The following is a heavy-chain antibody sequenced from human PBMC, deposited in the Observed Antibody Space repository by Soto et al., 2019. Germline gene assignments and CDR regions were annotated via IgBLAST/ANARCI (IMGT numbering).Heavy chain of an antibody. D-gene: IGHD3-10*01. Sequence: PGGSLRLYCVASGFTFRTNPMSWVRQAPGKGLEWVSGVSDSGAKTYYADSVKGRFTVSRDNSKNTLYLEMKSLRAEDTAVYYCAKDFQFGGSGTGYFDNWGQGTLVTVSS. CDR1: GFTFRTNP. J-gene: IGHJ4*02. CDR3: AKDFQFGGSGTGYFDN. CDR2: VSDSGAKT. V-gene: IGHV3-23*01.